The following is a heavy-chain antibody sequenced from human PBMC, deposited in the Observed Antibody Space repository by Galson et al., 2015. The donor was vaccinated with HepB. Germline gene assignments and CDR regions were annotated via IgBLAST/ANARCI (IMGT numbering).Heavy chain of an antibody. D-gene: IGHD1-1*01. CDR2: ISSSSSYI. J-gene: IGHJ6*03. CDR1: GFTFSSYS. Sequence: SLRLSCAASGFTFSSYSMNWVRQAPGKGLEWVSSISSSSSYIYYADSVKGRFTISRDNAKNSLYLQMNSLRAEDTAVYYCARDARTGAPIGGYYYYMGVWGKGTTVTVSS. V-gene: IGHV3-21*01. CDR3: ARDARTGAPIGGYYYYMGV.